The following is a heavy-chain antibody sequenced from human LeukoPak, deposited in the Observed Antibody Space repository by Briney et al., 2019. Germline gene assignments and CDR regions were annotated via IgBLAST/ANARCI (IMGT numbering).Heavy chain of an antibody. CDR2: INPNSGGT. CDR1: GYTFTGYY. J-gene: IGHJ4*02. Sequence: GASVKVSCKASGYTFTGYYMHWVRQAPGQGLEWMGWINPNSGGTNYAQKFQGRATMTRDTSISTAYMELSRLRSDDTAVYYCARTCSSTSCYIDSHWGQGTLVTVSS. D-gene: IGHD2-2*02. CDR3: ARTCSSTSCYIDSH. V-gene: IGHV1-2*02.